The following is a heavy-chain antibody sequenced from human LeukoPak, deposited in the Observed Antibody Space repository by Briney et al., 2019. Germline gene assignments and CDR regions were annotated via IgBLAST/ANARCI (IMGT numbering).Heavy chain of an antibody. CDR2: IYYSRST. J-gene: IGHJ3*02. CDR1: GGSISSSSYY. CDR3: ARDPGNWHAFDI. D-gene: IGHD1-20*01. V-gene: IGHV4-39*07. Sequence: SETLSLTCTVSGGSISSSSYYWGWIRQPPGKGLEWIGSIYYSRSTYYNPSLKSRVTISVDTSKNQFSLKLSSVTAADTAVYYCARDPGNWHAFDIWGQGTMVTVSS.